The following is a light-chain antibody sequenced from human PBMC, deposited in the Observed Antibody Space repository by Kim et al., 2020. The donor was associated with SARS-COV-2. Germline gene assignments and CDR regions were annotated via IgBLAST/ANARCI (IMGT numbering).Light chain of an antibody. V-gene: IGKV1-33*01. J-gene: IGKJ2*01. CDR2: DTS. CDR1: RDVTNT. CDR3: QHLRD. Sequence: DGQLTQSPGSLSASAGDRVTITCQASRDVTNTLNWYQQKPGKAPKLLIYDTSNLETGVPSRFSGSGTGTYFTFTISSLQPEDIATYYCQHLRDFGQGTNLEI.